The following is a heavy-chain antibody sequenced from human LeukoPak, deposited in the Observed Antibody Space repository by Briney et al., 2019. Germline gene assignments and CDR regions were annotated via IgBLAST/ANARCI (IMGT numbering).Heavy chain of an antibody. Sequence: GGSLRLSCAASGFTFSSYSMNWVRQALGKGLEWVSYISSSSSTIYYADSVKGRFTISRDNAKNSLYLQMNSLRAEDTAVYYCARDSGYPPEKTFDYWGQGTLVTVSS. J-gene: IGHJ4*02. CDR1: GFTFSSYS. CDR3: ARDSGYPPEKTFDY. CDR2: ISSSSSTI. V-gene: IGHV3-48*01. D-gene: IGHD5-18*01.